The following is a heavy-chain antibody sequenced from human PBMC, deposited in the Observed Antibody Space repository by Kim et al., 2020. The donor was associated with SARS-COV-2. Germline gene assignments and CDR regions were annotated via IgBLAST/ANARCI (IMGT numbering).Heavy chain of an antibody. D-gene: IGHD4-17*01. CDR3: AREDSGAYGDYDFDY. Sequence: GGSLRLSCAASGFTFSSYAMHWVRQAPGKGLEWVAVISYDGSNKYYADSVKGRFTISRDNSKNTLYLQMNSLRAEDTAVYYCAREDSGAYGDYDFDYWGQGTLVTVSS. V-gene: IGHV3-30-3*01. CDR1: GFTFSSYA. CDR2: ISYDGSNK. J-gene: IGHJ4*02.